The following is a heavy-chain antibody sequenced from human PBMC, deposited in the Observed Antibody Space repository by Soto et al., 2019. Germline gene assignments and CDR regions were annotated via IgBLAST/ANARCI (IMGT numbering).Heavy chain of an antibody. CDR2: ISGSGGST. Sequence: PGGFLRLSCAASGFTFSSYAMSWVRQAPGKGLEWVSAISGSGGSTYYADSVKGRFTISRDNSKNTLYLQMNSLRAEDTAVYYCAKSHPGPIAADVDYWGQGTLVTVSS. CDR1: GFTFSSYA. D-gene: IGHD6-13*01. V-gene: IGHV3-23*01. J-gene: IGHJ4*02. CDR3: AKSHPGPIAADVDY.